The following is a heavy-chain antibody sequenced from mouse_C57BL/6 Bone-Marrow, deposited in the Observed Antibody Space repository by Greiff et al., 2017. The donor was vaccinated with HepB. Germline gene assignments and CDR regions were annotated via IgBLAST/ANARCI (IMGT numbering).Heavy chain of an antibody. CDR3: AIQYSSGYVKGYAMDY. CDR1: GFTFSDYY. CDR2: ISNGGGST. Sequence: EVQLVESGGGLVQPGGSLKLSCAASGFTFSDYYMYWVRQTPEKRLEWVAYISNGGGSTYYPDTVKGRFTISRDNAKNTLYLQMSRLKSEDTAMYYCAIQYSSGYVKGYAMDYWGQGTSVTVSS. J-gene: IGHJ4*01. D-gene: IGHD3-2*02. V-gene: IGHV5-12*01.